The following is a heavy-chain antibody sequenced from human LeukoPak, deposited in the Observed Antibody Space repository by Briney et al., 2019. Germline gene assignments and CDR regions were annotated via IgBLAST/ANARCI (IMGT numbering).Heavy chain of an antibody. D-gene: IGHD4/OR15-4a*01. CDR3: ARRAGAYSHPYDY. J-gene: IGHJ4*02. V-gene: IGHV3-53*01. CDR2: IYSDNT. CDR1: EFSVGSNY. Sequence: GGSLRLSCAASEFSVGSNYMTWVRQAPGKGLEWVSFIYSDNTHYSDSAKGRFTISRDNSKNTLYLQMNSLRAEDTAVYYCARRAGAYSHPYDYWGQGTLVTVSS.